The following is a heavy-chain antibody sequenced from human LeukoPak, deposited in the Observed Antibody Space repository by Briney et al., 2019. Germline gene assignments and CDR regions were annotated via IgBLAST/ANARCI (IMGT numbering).Heavy chain of an antibody. CDR3: ARGLAVAGYYGMDV. D-gene: IGHD6-19*01. J-gene: IGHJ6*02. CDR2: IYYSGST. CDR1: GGSISSYY. V-gene: IGHV4-59*01. Sequence: SETLSLTCTVSGGSISSYYWSWIRQPPGKGLEWIGYIYYSGSTNYNPSLKSRVTISVDTSKNQFPLKLSSVTAADTAVYYCARGLAVAGYYGMDVWGQGTTVTVSS.